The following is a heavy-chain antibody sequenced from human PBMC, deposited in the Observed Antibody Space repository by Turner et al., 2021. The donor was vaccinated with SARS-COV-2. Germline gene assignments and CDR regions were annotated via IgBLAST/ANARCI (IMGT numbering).Heavy chain of an antibody. J-gene: IGHJ6*02. CDR3: GRLMATTDTNYFYYGMDF. Sequence: EVQLVESGGGLVEPGGSLTLSCAASGFPFSPYSMNWVRKAPGKGLEGVSSISGSSRYIFYADSVKGRFTISRDNARNSLYLQMDSLRAEDSAIYYCGRLMATTDTNYFYYGMDFWGQGTTVTVSS. CDR1: GFPFSPYS. D-gene: IGHD5-12*01. V-gene: IGHV3-21*06. CDR2: ISGSSRYI.